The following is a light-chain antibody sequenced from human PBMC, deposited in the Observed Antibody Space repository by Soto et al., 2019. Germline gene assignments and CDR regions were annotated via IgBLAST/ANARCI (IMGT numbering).Light chain of an antibody. CDR1: SSDVGGYNY. Sequence: QSVLTQPRSVSGSPGQSVTISCTGTSSDVGGYNYVTWYQQHPDKAPKLMIYDVTKRPSGVPDRFSGSKSGNTASLTISGLQAEDEADYYCCSFAGSFILLFGGGTNSPS. CDR2: DVT. J-gene: IGLJ2*01. CDR3: CSFAGSFILL. V-gene: IGLV2-11*01.